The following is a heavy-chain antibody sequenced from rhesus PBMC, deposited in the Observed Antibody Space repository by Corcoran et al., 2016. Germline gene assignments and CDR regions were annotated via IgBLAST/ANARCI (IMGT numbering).Heavy chain of an antibody. CDR3: ARDRDSNYFDY. D-gene: IGHD4-23*01. CDR2: ISYSGST. CDR1: GGSISSSNW. Sequence: QVQLQESGPGLVKPSETLSLTCAVSGGSISSSNWWSWIRQSPGKGLEWIGYISYSGSTSYNPSLKSRVTISRDTSKNQFSLKLSSVTAADTAVYYCARDRDSNYFDYWGQGVLVTVSS. V-gene: IGHV4-122*02. J-gene: IGHJ4*01.